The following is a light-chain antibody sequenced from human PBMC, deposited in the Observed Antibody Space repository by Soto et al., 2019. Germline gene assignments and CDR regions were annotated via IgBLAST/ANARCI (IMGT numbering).Light chain of an antibody. V-gene: IGKV2-28*01. J-gene: IGKJ1*01. CDR2: LGS. CDR1: QSLLNTNGYNY. Sequence: DIVVTQSPLSLPVTPGEPASISCRSSQSLLNTNGYNYLACYLQKPGQSPQLLIYLGSNRASGVPDRFSGSGSGTDFTLKISRVEAEDVGVYYCMQCLQTWTFGQGTKVEIK. CDR3: MQCLQTWT.